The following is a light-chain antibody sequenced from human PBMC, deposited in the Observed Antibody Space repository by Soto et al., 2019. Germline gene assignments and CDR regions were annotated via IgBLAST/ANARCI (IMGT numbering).Light chain of an antibody. CDR3: SSYTSSVYV. CDR2: EVS. Sequence: QSVLTQPASVSGSPGQSITIACTGTSSDVGGYNYVSWYQQHPGKAPKLMIYEVSNRPSGVSNRFSGSKSGNTASLTISGLQPEDEADYYCSSYTSSVYVFGTGTKVTVL. CDR1: SSDVGGYNY. V-gene: IGLV2-14*01. J-gene: IGLJ1*01.